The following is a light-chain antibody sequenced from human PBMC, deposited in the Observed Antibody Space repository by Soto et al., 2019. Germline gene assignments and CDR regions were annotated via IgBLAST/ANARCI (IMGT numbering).Light chain of an antibody. CDR3: CSFAGSNFWV. CDR2: EAT. V-gene: IGLV2-23*01. Sequence: QSALTQTASVSGSPGQAITISGTGSIRDVGTYDLVSWYQHHPCAAPKPMIYEATSRTSGISNRFSGSKSGNTASLTISGLKAEYEADDGCCSFAGSNFWVFGGGTKLTVL. J-gene: IGLJ3*02. CDR1: IRDVGTYDL.